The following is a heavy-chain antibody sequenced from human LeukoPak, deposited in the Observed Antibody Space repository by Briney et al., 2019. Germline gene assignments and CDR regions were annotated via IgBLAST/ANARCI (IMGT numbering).Heavy chain of an antibody. CDR2: INPNSGGT. V-gene: IGHV1-2*02. D-gene: IGHD1-26*01. CDR3: ARGTAFKWALHQYYFDY. J-gene: IGHJ4*02. CDR1: GYTFTGYY. Sequence: ASVTVSCKASGYTFTGYYMHWVRQAPGQGLEWMGWINPNSGGTNYAQKFQGRVTMTRDTSISTAYMELSRLRSDDTAVYYCARGTAFKWALHQYYFDYWGQGTLVTVSS.